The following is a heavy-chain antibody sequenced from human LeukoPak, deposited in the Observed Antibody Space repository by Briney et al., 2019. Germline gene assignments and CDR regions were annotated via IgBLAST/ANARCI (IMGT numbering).Heavy chain of an antibody. V-gene: IGHV4-4*02. CDR3: ARGGTRIVVGATWRYYFDY. D-gene: IGHD1-26*01. J-gene: IGHJ4*02. CDR2: INHSGST. CDR1: GGSISSSNW. Sequence: SETLSLTCAVSGGSISSSNWWSWVRQPPGKGLEWIGEINHSGSTNYNQSLKSRVTISVDTSKNQFSLKLSSVTAADTAVYYCARGGTRIVVGATWRYYFDYWGQGTLVTVSS.